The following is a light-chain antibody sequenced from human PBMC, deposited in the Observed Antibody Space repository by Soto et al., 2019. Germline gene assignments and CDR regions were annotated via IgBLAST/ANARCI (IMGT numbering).Light chain of an antibody. V-gene: IGLV1-51*02. CDR2: ENN. CDR1: SSNIGDNY. J-gene: IGLJ2*01. Sequence: QSVLTQPPSVSAAPGQKVTISCSGTSSNIGDNYVSWYQQLPGTAPTLLIYENNKRPSGIPDRFSGYKSGTSATLGITGLQTGDEADYYCGTWDSSLSPVVFGGGTKLTVL. CDR3: GTWDSSLSPVV.